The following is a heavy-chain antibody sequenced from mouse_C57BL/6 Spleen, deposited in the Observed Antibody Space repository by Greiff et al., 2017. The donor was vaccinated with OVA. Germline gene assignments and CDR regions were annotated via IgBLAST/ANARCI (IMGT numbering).Heavy chain of an antibody. CDR3: ARGRIYYGNYWYFDV. CDR1: GYAFSSYW. J-gene: IGHJ1*03. D-gene: IGHD2-1*01. CDR2: IYPGDGDT. Sequence: VQLQESGAELVKPGASVKISCKASGYAFSSYWMNWVKQRPGKGLEWIGQIYPGDGDTNFNGKFKGKATLTADKSSSTAYMQLSSLTSEDSAVYFCARGRIYYGNYWYFDVWGTGTTVTVSS. V-gene: IGHV1-80*01.